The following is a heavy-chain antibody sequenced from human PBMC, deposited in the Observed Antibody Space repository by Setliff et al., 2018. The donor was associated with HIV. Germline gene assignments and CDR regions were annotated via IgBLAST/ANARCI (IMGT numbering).Heavy chain of an antibody. J-gene: IGHJ5*02. CDR3: ARDSGMAVVGTWRRLDP. CDR1: GGTFSSYV. V-gene: IGHV1-69*13. CDR2: IIPIFGTA. D-gene: IGHD6-19*01. Sequence: GASVKVSCKASGGTFSSYVISWVRQAPGQGLEWMGGIIPIFGTANYAQKFQGRVTITADESTSTAYMELSSLRSDDTAVYYCARDSGMAVVGTWRRLDPWGQGTLVTVS.